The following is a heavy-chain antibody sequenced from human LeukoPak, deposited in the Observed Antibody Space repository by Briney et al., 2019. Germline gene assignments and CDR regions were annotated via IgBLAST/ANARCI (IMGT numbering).Heavy chain of an antibody. D-gene: IGHD6-19*01. CDR2: ISGNGGST. Sequence: GGSLRLSCAASGFTFSSYTMSWVRQAPGKGLQWVSGISGNGGSTYYADSEKGRFTISRDNSKNTLFLQMNSLRAEDTAVYYCARGFGKIQSSGWSDYWGQGTLVTVSS. J-gene: IGHJ4*02. V-gene: IGHV3-23*01. CDR3: ARGFGKIQSSGWSDY. CDR1: GFTFSSYT.